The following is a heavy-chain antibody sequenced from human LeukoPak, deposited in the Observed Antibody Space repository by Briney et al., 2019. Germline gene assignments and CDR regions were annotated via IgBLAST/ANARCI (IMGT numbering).Heavy chain of an antibody. CDR2: INPNSGGT. Sequence: LLKLSCKASLYTFTPSYIHTVRQAPGHRVKWMGWINPNSGGTNYAQKFQGRVTMTRDTSISTAYMELSRLRSDDTAVYYCAREVFVDYTFDYWGQGTLVTVSS. J-gene: IGHJ4*02. D-gene: IGHD4-11*01. CDR1: LYTFTPSY. CDR3: AREVFVDYTFDY. V-gene: IGHV1-2*02.